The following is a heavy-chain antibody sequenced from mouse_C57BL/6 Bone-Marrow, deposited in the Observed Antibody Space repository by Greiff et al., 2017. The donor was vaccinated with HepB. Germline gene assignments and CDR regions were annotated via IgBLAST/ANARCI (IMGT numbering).Heavy chain of an antibody. CDR3: ASFYYDGSRGGY. V-gene: IGHV1-42*01. CDR2: INPSTGGT. Sequence: VQLQQSGPELVKPGASVKISCKASGYSFTGYYMNWVKQSPEKSLEWIGEINPSTGGTTYNQKFKAKATLTVDKSSSTAYMQLKSLTSEDSAVYYWASFYYDGSRGGYWGQGTTLTVSS. J-gene: IGHJ2*01. D-gene: IGHD1-1*01. CDR1: GYSFTGYY.